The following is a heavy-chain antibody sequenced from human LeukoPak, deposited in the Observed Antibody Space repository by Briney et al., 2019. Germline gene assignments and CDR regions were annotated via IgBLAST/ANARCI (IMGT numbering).Heavy chain of an antibody. Sequence: SETLSLTCTVSSGPISSYYWSWLRQPTGKGLEWIGYIFYSGSTNYNPSLKSRVTISVDTSKNQFSLGLSSVTAADTAVYYCARGPTRYYFDCWGQGTLVTVSS. V-gene: IGHV4-59*01. CDR3: ARGPTRYYFDC. D-gene: IGHD4-17*01. J-gene: IGHJ4*02. CDR1: SGPISSYY. CDR2: IFYSGST.